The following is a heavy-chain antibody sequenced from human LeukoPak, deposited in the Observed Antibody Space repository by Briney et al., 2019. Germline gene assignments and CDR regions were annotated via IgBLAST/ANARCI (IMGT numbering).Heavy chain of an antibody. D-gene: IGHD3-9*01. Sequence: SETLSLTCAVYGGSFSGYYWSWIRQPPGKGLEWIWEINHSGSTNYNPSLKSRVTISVDTSKNQFSLKLSSVTAADTAVYYCAAVSVLRYFDRLGYAFDIWGQGTMVTVSS. V-gene: IGHV4-34*01. J-gene: IGHJ3*02. CDR3: AAVSVLRYFDRLGYAFDI. CDR1: GGSFSGYY. CDR2: INHSGST.